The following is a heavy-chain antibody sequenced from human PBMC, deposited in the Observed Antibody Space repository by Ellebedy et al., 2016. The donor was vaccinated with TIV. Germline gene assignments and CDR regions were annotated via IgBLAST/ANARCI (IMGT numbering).Heavy chain of an antibody. D-gene: IGHD3-10*01. Sequence: SETLSLXCEIDLVSFSGYYWAWVRQPPGKGLEWIGDINHRGATKYISSLKSRVTISLDTSKRQFSLNITSVTAADTAFYYCARGSMVRGLAGWGQGTLVTVSS. V-gene: IGHV4-34*01. CDR1: LVSFSGYY. CDR3: ARGSMVRGLAG. J-gene: IGHJ4*02. CDR2: INHRGAT.